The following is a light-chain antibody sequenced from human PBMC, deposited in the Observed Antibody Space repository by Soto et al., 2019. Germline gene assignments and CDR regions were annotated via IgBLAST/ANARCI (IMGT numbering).Light chain of an antibody. J-gene: IGKJ1*01. Sequence: MTQSPATLSVSPGERATLSCRASQSVSSNLAWYQQKPGQAPRLLIYGASTRATGIPARFSGSGSGTEFTLTVSSLQSEDFAVYYCQQYNNWPPWTFGQGTKVEIK. CDR2: GAS. V-gene: IGKV3-15*01. CDR1: QSVSSN. CDR3: QQYNNWPPWT.